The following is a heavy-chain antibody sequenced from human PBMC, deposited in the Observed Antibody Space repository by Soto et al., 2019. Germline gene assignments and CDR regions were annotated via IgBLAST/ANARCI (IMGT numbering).Heavy chain of an antibody. V-gene: IGHV3-48*03. J-gene: IGHJ6*02. CDR3: ARAQSAQHAIYYYYGMDV. Sequence: PGGSLRLSCAASGFTFSSYEMNWVRQAPGKGLEWVSYISSSGSTIYYADSVKGRFTISRDNAKNSLYLQMNSLRAEDTAVYYCARAQSAQHAIYYYYGMDVWGQGTTVTVSS. D-gene: IGHD2-2*01. CDR2: ISSSGSTI. CDR1: GFTFSSYE.